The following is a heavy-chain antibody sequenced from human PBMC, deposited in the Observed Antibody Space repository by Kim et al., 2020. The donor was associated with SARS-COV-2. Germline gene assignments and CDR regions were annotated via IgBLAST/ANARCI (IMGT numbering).Heavy chain of an antibody. D-gene: IGHD3-10*01. V-gene: IGHV4-39*01. J-gene: IGHJ5*02. CDR3: ARAYGSGSYSSNWFDP. Sequence: SHKSRVTITVETSKNQFSLKLSSVTAADAAVYYCARAYGSGSYSSNWFDPWGPGTLVTVSS.